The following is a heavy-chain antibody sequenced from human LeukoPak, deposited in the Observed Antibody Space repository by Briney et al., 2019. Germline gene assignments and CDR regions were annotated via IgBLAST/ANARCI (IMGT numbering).Heavy chain of an antibody. J-gene: IGHJ4*02. CDR1: GYTFTSYG. CDR2: IIPIFGTA. D-gene: IGHD3-22*01. Sequence: GASVKVSCKASGYTFTSYGISWVRQAPGQGLEWMGGIIPIFGTANYAQKFQGRVTITADESTSTAYMELSSLRSEDTAVYYCATSYGADYYDSSGYYWGQGTLVTVSS. CDR3: ATSYGADYYDSSGYY. V-gene: IGHV1-69*13.